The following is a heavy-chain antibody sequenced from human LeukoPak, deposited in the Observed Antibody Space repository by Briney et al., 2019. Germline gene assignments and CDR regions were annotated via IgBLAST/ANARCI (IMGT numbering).Heavy chain of an antibody. CDR3: ATHHGYSGYGYGH. D-gene: IGHD5-12*01. Sequence: GGSLRLSCAASGFTFSDYYMSWIRQAPGKGLEWVSYISGSSSNTNYADSVKGRFTISRDNAKNSLYLQMNSLSAEDTAVYYCATHHGYSGYGYGHWGQGTLVTVSS. CDR1: GFTFSDYY. V-gene: IGHV3-11*06. J-gene: IGHJ4*02. CDR2: ISGSSSNT.